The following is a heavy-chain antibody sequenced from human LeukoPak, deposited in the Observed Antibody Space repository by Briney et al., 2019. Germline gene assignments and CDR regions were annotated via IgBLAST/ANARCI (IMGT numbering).Heavy chain of an antibody. CDR3: ARGDYGDYVLNLYYFDY. Sequence: ASVKVSCKASGYTFTSYGISWVRQAPGQGLEWMGWMSAYNGNAKYAQKFQGRVTVTTDTSTSTAYMELKSLRSDDTAVYYCARGDYGDYVLNLYYFDYWGQGTLVTVSS. V-gene: IGHV1-18*01. J-gene: IGHJ4*02. CDR2: MSAYNGNA. D-gene: IGHD4-17*01. CDR1: GYTFTSYG.